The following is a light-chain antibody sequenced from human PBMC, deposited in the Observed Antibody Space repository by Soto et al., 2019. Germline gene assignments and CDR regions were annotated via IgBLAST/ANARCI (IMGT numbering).Light chain of an antibody. CDR3: CSYGGRSTYV. CDR2: EVS. CDR1: SRDVGSYNL. V-gene: IGLV2-23*02. J-gene: IGLJ1*01. Sequence: QSALTQPASVSGSPGQSITISCTGTSRDVGSYNLVSWYQQHPGKAPKLMIYEVSKRPSGVSNRFSGSKSANTASLTISRLQADDEADYYCCSYGGRSTYVFGTGTKLTVL.